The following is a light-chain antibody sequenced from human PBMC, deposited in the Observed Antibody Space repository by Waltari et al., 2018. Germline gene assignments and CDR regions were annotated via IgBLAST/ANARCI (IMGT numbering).Light chain of an antibody. J-gene: IGLJ3*02. Sequence: QSALTQPASVSGSPGQSVTISCTGTSSDVGGYHFVSWYKQHPGRAPKLMIYDVTHRPSGVSTRFSGSKSGDTASLTISGLQAADEAEYYCSSYSSTNTVVFGGGTQLTV. CDR1: SSDVGGYHF. CDR2: DVT. V-gene: IGLV2-14*03. CDR3: SSYSSTNTVV.